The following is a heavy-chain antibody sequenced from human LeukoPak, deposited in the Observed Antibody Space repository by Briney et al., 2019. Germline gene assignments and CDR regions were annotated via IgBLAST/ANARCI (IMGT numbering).Heavy chain of an antibody. CDR2: ISTNGGSR. CDR1: GFTFSLYA. D-gene: IGHD1-26*01. CDR3: VKELSSGSYDY. Sequence: GGSLRLSCSASGFTFSLYAIHWVRQAPGKGLEYVSAISTNGGSRYYADSVRGRFTISRDNSENTLYLQMSSLRAEDTAVYYCVKELSSGSYDYWGQGTLVTVSS. J-gene: IGHJ4*02. V-gene: IGHV3-64D*09.